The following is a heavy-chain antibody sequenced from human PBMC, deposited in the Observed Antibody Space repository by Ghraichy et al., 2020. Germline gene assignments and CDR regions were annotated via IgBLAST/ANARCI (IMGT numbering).Heavy chain of an antibody. CDR2: IYYSGGA. J-gene: IGHJ6*02. V-gene: IGHV4-59*01. D-gene: IGHD3-3*01. CDR1: GGSINNYY. CDR3: ARDRAVFGPGGMDV. Sequence: ESLNISCTVSGGSINNYYWSWIRQPPGKGLEWIGFIYYSGGANYNPSLKSRATISVDASMTQFSLRLSSVTAADTAVYYCARDRAVFGPGGMDVWGQGTTATVSS.